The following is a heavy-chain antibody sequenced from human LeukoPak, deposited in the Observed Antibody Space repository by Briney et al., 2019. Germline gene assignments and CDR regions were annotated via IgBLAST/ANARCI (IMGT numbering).Heavy chain of an antibody. CDR3: ARGNRYYDFWSGYLPEDY. Sequence: ASVKVSCKASGHTFTGYYMHWVRQAPGQGLEWMGRNNPNSGGTNYAQKFQGRVTMTRDTSISTAYMELSRLRSDDTAVYYCARGNRYYDFWSGYLPEDYWGQGTLVTVSS. CDR2: NNPNSGGT. V-gene: IGHV1-2*06. J-gene: IGHJ4*02. CDR1: GHTFTGYY. D-gene: IGHD3-3*01.